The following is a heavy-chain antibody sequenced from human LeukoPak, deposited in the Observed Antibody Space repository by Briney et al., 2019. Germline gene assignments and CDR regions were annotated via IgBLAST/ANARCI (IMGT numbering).Heavy chain of an antibody. D-gene: IGHD3-22*01. J-gene: IGHJ3*02. CDR3: ARDLCYYDSSGYYSPCAFDI. V-gene: IGHV4-34*01. CDR2: INHSGST. CDR1: GGSFSGYY. Sequence: PSETLSLTCAVYGGSFSGYYWSWIRQPPGKGLEWIGEINHSGSTNYNPSLKSRVTISVDTSKNQFSLKLSSVTAADTAVYYCARDLCYYDSSGYYSPCAFDIWGQGTMVTVSS.